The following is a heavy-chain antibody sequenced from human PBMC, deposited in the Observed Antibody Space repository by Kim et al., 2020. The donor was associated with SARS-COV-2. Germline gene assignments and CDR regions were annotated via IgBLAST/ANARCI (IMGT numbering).Heavy chain of an antibody. CDR1: GGSSYA. J-gene: IGHJ6*02. D-gene: IGHD6-13*01. CDR3: ARFGDNSSWSRDYYYGMDV. Sequence: SVKVSCKASGGSSYAISWVRQAPGQGLEWMGGIIPIFATARYKQKFQDRVTITADESTSTAYMELSSLTSEDTAVYYCARFGDNSSWSRDYYYGMDVWGQGTTVTVSS. V-gene: IGHV1-69*13. CDR2: IIPIFATA.